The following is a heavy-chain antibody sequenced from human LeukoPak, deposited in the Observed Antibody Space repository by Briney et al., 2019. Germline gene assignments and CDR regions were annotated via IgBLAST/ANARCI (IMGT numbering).Heavy chain of an antibody. CDR1: GGAISSSSYY. V-gene: IGHV4-39*07. J-gene: IGHJ5*02. CDR3: ARGGVMSHYDFWSGYYNPDNWFDP. D-gene: IGHD3-3*01. Sequence: SETLSLTCTVSGGAISSSSYYWGWIRQPPGKGLEWIGSIYYSGSTYYNPSLKSRVTISVDTSKNQFSLKLSSVTAADTAVYYCARGGVMSHYDFWSGYYNPDNWFDPWGQGTLVTVSS. CDR2: IYYSGST.